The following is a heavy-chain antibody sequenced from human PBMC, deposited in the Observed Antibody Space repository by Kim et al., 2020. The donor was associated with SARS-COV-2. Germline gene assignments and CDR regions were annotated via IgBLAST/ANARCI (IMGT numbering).Heavy chain of an antibody. CDR1: GFTFSSYG. V-gene: IGHV3-33*01. CDR3: AREYGDYDRGLYYFDY. D-gene: IGHD4-17*01. CDR2: IWYDGSNK. J-gene: IGHJ4*02. Sequence: GGSLRLSCAASGFTFSSYGMHWVRQAPGKGLEWVAVIWYDGSNKYYADSVKGRFTISRDNSKNTLYLQMNSLRAEDTAVYYCAREYGDYDRGLYYFDYWGQGTLVTVSS.